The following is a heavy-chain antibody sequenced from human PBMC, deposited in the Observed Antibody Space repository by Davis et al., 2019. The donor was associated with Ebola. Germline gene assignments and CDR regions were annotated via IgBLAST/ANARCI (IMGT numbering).Heavy chain of an antibody. V-gene: IGHV3-21*01. CDR3: AKDQSGSYHVFDL. J-gene: IGHJ4*02. D-gene: IGHD1-26*01. CDR2: ISGSGSSV. CDR1: GFTFSTYR. Sequence: GESLKISCAASGFTFSTYRMNWVRQAPGRGLEWVSSISGSGSSVYYVDSAKGRFTISRDNAKNSLYLQMDSLRAEDTAVYYCAKDQSGSYHVFDLWGPGALVTVAS.